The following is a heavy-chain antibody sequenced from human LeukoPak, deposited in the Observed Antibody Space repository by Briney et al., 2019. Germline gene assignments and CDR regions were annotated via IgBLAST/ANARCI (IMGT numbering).Heavy chain of an antibody. Sequence: GGSLRLSCAASGFTFRSYTMNWVRQAPGKGLEWVSTISGGGTTTYYADSVKGRFTISRDNSKNTLYLQMNSLRAEDTAVYYCAKGPPRISVTGVEYFDHWGQGTLVTVSS. CDR1: GFTFRSYT. CDR2: ISGGGTTT. V-gene: IGHV3-23*01. D-gene: IGHD4-11*01. J-gene: IGHJ1*01. CDR3: AKGPPRISVTGVEYFDH.